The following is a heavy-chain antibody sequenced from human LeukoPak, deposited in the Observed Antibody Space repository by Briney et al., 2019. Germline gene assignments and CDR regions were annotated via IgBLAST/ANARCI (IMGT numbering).Heavy chain of an antibody. V-gene: IGHV4-34*01. D-gene: IGHD2-15*01. J-gene: IGHJ4*02. Sequence: SETLSLTCAVYGGSFSGYYWSWIRQPPGKGLEWIGEINHSGSTNYNPSLKSRVTISVDTSKNQFSLKLSSVTAADTAVYYCAREGPSLGYCSGGSCYSRRGLGYWGQGTLVTVSS. CDR1: GGSFSGYY. CDR3: AREGPSLGYCSGGSCYSRRGLGY. CDR2: INHSGST.